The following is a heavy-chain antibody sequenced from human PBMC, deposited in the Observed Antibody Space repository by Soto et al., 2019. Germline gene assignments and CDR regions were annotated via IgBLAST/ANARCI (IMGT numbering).Heavy chain of an antibody. CDR1: GFTFSSYG. Sequence: QVQLAESGGGVVQPGRSLRLSGAASGFTFSSYGMHWVRQAPGKGLEWVAVIWYDGSNKYYADSVKGRFTISRDNSKSTLYLQMNSLRAEYTAVYYCARVHVDTAMYINFDYGGQVTLVTVAS. V-gene: IGHV3-33*01. J-gene: IGHJ4*02. CDR2: IWYDGSNK. D-gene: IGHD5-18*01. CDR3: ARVHVDTAMYINFDY.